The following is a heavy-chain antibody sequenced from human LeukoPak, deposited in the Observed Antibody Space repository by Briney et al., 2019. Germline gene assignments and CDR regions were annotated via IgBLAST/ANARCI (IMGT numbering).Heavy chain of an antibody. Sequence: GGSLRLSCAASGFTFSSYEMNWVRQAPGKGLEWVSGIIGGGGSTYYADSVKGRFTISGDNSRNTLLLQMNSLRAEDTAVYYCTHGAMYQLDYWGQGTLVTVSS. CDR3: THGAMYQLDY. V-gene: IGHV3-23*01. CDR2: IIGGGGST. CDR1: GFTFSSYE. J-gene: IGHJ4*02. D-gene: IGHD2-2*01.